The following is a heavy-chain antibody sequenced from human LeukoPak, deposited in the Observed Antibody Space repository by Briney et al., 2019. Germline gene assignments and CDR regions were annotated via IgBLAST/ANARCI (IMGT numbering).Heavy chain of an antibody. J-gene: IGHJ3*02. CDR3: ARGQGSSWLRGPLDAFDI. D-gene: IGHD6-13*01. CDR1: GFTFSSYG. CDR2: IRYDGSNK. V-gene: IGHV3-30*02. Sequence: QSGGSLRLSCAASGFTFSSYGMHWVRQAPGKGLEWVAFIRYDGSNKYYADSVKGRFTISRDNSKNTLYLQMNSLRAEDTAVYYCARGQGSSWLRGPLDAFDIWGQGTMVTVSS.